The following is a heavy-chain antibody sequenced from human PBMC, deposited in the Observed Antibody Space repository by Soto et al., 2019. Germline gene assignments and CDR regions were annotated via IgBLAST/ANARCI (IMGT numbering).Heavy chain of an antibody. Sequence: SETLSLTCAVYGGSFSGYYWSWIRQPPGKGLEWIGAINHSGSTNYNPSLKSRVTISVDTSKNQFSLKLSSVTAADTAVYYCERGGSSRPAAGHYYSYSAMDVRGQGPKVTLP. J-gene: IGHJ6*02. D-gene: IGHD6-13*01. V-gene: IGHV4-34*01. CDR3: ERGGSSRPAAGHYYSYSAMDV. CDR2: INHSGST. CDR1: GGSFSGYY.